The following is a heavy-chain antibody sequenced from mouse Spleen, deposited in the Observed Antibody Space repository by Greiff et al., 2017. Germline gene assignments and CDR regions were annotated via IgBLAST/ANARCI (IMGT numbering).Heavy chain of an antibody. CDR2: ISSGGGNT. J-gene: IGHJ3*01. V-gene: IGHV5-9-3*01. CDR1: GFTFSSYA. D-gene: IGHD1-1*01. Sequence: DVQLVESGGGLVKLGGSLKLSCAASGFTFSSYAMSWVRQTPEKRLEWVATISSGGGNTYYPDSVKGRFTISRDNAKNTLYLKMSSLKSEDTAMYYCANYGVSYDAWFAYWGQGTLVTVSA. CDR3: ANYGVSYDAWFAY.